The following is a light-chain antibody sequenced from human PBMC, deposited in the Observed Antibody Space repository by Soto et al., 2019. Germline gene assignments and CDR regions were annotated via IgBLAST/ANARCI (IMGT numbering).Light chain of an antibody. CDR1: QSVTSDY. CDR2: GAS. Sequence: EIVMTQSPATLSVSQGERATLSCRSSQSVTSDYLAWYQQKPGQAPRLFIYGASSRATGIPDRFSGSGSGTDFTLTIGRLEPEDFAVYYCQQYGTLPITFGQGTKVDIK. CDR3: QQYGTLPIT. V-gene: IGKV3-20*01. J-gene: IGKJ1*01.